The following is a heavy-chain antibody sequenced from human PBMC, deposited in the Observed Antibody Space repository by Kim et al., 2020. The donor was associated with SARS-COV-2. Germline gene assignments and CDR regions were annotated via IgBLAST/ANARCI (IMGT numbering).Heavy chain of an antibody. CDR3: AKSLTTGWYYFDF. J-gene: IGHJ4*02. D-gene: IGHD6-19*01. Sequence: YAASVKGRFTDSRDNSKNTRFLQMHSLRAEDTAVYYCAKSLTTGWYYFDFWGQGTLVTVSS. V-gene: IGHV3-23*01.